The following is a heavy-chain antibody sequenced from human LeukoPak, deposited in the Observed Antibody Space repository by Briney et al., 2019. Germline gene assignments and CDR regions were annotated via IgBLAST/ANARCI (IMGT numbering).Heavy chain of an antibody. J-gene: IGHJ3*02. CDR1: GGTFSSYT. V-gene: IGHV1-69*16. D-gene: IGHD3-22*01. Sequence: ASVKVSCKTSGGTFSSYTINWVRQAPGQGLEWMGGIIPIHGTANYAQKFQGRVTITADESTSTAYMELSSLRSEDTAVYYCARAMYYYDSSGYYYSYAFDIWGQGTMVTVSS. CDR3: ARAMYYYDSSGYYYSYAFDI. CDR2: IIPIHGTA.